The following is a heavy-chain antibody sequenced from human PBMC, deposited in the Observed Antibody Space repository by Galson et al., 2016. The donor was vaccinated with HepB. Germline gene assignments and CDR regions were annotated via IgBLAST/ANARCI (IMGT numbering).Heavy chain of an antibody. V-gene: IGHV3-23*01. Sequence: SLRLSCAASGFTFSSYVMNWVRQAPGKGLEWVSSISNSGGSTYNAGSVKGRFTISRDNSKNIVHLQMNSLRAEDSGVYYCVVTRRMRGMDVWGKGTTVTVSS. D-gene: IGHD2-21*02. CDR2: ISNSGGST. J-gene: IGHJ6*04. CDR3: VVTRRMRGMDV. CDR1: GFTFSSYV.